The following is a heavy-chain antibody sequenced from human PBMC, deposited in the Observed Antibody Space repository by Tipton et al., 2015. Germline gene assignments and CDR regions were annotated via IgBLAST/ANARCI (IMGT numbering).Heavy chain of an antibody. J-gene: IGHJ3*02. D-gene: IGHD3-10*01. CDR3: ARELPYYGWGNARLFDI. Sequence: SLRLSCAASGFTFSSYWMHWVRQAPGKGLVWVSRINTDGSSTSYADSVRGRFTISRDNAKNTLYLQMNSLRAEDTAVYYCARELPYYGWGNARLFDIWGQGTMVTVSS. CDR2: INTDGSST. CDR1: GFTFSSYW. V-gene: IGHV3-74*01.